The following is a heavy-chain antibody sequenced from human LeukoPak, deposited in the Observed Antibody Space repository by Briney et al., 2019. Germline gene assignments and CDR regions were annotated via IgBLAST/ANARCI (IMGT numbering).Heavy chain of an antibody. D-gene: IGHD3-3*01. CDR2: ISSSSSTI. CDR3: ARDHTYYDFWSGYYTLGFDY. Sequence: PGGSLRLSCAASGFTFSSYSMNWVRQAPGKGLEWVSYISSSSSTIYYADSVKGRFTISRDNAKNSLYLQMNSLRAEDTAVYYCARDHTYYDFWSGYYTLGFDYWGQGTLVTVSS. V-gene: IGHV3-48*01. J-gene: IGHJ4*02. CDR1: GFTFSSYS.